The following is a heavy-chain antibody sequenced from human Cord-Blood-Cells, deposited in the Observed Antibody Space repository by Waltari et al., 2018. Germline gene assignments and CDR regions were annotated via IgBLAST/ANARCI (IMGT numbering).Heavy chain of an antibody. CDR2: IYHSGST. Sequence: QVQLQESGPGLVKPSGTLSLTCAVSGGSISSSNWWSWVRQPPGKGLEWIGEIYHSGSTNDNPSLKSRVTISVDKSKNQFSLKLSSVTAADTAVYYCARDSRRQWLRPYYYGMDVWGQGTTVTVSS. J-gene: IGHJ6*02. CDR3: ARDSRRQWLRPYYYGMDV. D-gene: IGHD5-12*01. V-gene: IGHV4-4*02. CDR1: GGSISSSNW.